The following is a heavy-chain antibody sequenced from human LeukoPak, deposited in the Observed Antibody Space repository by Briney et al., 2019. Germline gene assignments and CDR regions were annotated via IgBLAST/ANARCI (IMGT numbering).Heavy chain of an antibody. CDR3: ARGDYDFWSGPGIDY. Sequence: GGSLRLSCAASGFTFSSDSMNWVRQAPGKGLEWVSSISSSSSYIYYADSVKGRFTISRDNAKNSLYQQMNSLRAEDTAVYYCARGDYDFWSGPGIDYWGQGTLVTVSS. J-gene: IGHJ4*02. D-gene: IGHD3-3*01. V-gene: IGHV3-21*01. CDR2: ISSSSSYI. CDR1: GFTFSSDS.